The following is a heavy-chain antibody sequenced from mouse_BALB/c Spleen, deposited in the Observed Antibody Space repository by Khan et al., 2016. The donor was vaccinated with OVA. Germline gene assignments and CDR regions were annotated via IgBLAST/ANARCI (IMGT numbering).Heavy chain of an antibody. D-gene: IGHD1-1*01. Sequence: EVKLQESGPELVKPGASVKISCKASGYSFTGYFMNWVMQSHGKSLEWIGRINPHIGETFYNQKFKGKATLTVDESSSTAHMELRSLASEDSAVYYCARIDRSDFDYWGQGTTLTVSS. CDR2: INPHIGET. V-gene: IGHV1-20*02. CDR1: GYSFTGYF. J-gene: IGHJ2*01. CDR3: ARIDRSDFDY.